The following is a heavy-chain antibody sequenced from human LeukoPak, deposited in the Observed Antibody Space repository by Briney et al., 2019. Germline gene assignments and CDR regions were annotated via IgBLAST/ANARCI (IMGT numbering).Heavy chain of an antibody. Sequence: SETLSLTCTVSGGSISSYYWSWIRQPPGKGLEWIGYIYYSGSTNYNPSLKSRVTISVDTSKNQFSLKLSSVTAADTAVYYCARGVATTAIDYWGQGTLVTVSS. D-gene: IGHD5-12*01. CDR1: GGSISSYY. CDR3: ARGVATTAIDY. J-gene: IGHJ4*02. CDR2: IYYSGST. V-gene: IGHV4-59*01.